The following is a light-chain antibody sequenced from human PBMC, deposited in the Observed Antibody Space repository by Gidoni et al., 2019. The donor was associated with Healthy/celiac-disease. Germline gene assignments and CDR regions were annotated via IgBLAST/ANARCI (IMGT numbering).Light chain of an antibody. CDR2: TAS. V-gene: IGKV1-39*01. Sequence: DIQMTQSPSSLSASVGDRVTITCRASQSIRNYLNWYQQKPGKAPKLLIYTASSLHSGVPSRFSGSGSGTDFTLTISSLQPEDFATYYCQQTYSTSWTFGQXTKVEI. CDR3: QQTYSTSWT. J-gene: IGKJ1*01. CDR1: QSIRNY.